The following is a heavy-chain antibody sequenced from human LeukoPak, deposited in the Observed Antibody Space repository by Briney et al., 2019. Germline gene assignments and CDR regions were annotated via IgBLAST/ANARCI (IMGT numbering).Heavy chain of an antibody. CDR1: GYTFTNYA. CDR2: INAGNGNT. D-gene: IGHD2-15*01. Sequence: ASVKVSCKASGYTFTNYAMHWVRQAPGQRLEWMGWINAGNGNTKYSQKFQGRVTITRDTSASTAYMELSSLRSEDTAVYYCARGAVVVAANYYYGMDVWGQGTTVTVSS. V-gene: IGHV1-3*01. J-gene: IGHJ6*02. CDR3: ARGAVVVAANYYYGMDV.